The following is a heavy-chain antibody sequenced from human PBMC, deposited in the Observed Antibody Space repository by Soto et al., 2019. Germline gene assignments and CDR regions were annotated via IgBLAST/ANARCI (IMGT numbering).Heavy chain of an antibody. J-gene: IGHJ6*02. CDR1: GYTFTSYD. Sequence: ASVKVSCKASGYTFTSYDINWVRQATGQGLEWMGWMNPNSGNTGYAQKFQGGVTMTRNTSISTAYMELSSLRSEDTAGYYCARWCYSSSYYYGMDVWGQGTPVTVSS. CDR3: ARWCYSSSYYYGMDV. CDR2: MNPNSGNT. D-gene: IGHD6-6*01. V-gene: IGHV1-8*01.